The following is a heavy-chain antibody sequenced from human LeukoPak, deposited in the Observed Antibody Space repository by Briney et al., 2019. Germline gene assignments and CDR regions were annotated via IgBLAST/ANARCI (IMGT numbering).Heavy chain of an antibody. CDR3: ARDPAKFWSGHDY. CDR1: GFTFSSYA. V-gene: IGHV3-30*04. J-gene: IGHJ4*02. CDR2: ISYDGSNK. D-gene: IGHD3-3*01. Sequence: GGSLRLSCAASGFTFSSYAMHWVRQAPGKGLEWVAVISYDGSNKYYADSVKGRFTISRDNSKNTLYLQMNSLRAEDTAVYYCARDPAKFWSGHDYWGQGTLVTVSS.